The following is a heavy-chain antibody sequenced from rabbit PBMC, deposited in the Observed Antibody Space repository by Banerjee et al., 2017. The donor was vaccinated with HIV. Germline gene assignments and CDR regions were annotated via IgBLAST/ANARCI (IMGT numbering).Heavy chain of an antibody. Sequence: QSLEESGGDLVKPGASLTLTCKASGFDLSSGYDMCWVRQAPGKGLEGIGCIYTGDGNTYYASWAKGRFTISKTSSTTVTLEMTSLTAADTATYFCAIAGSRTYTWFKLWGPGTLVTVS. CDR3: AIAGSRTYTWFKL. D-gene: IGHD4-2*01. CDR1: GFDLSSGYD. V-gene: IGHV1S40*01. J-gene: IGHJ4*01. CDR2: IYTGDGNT.